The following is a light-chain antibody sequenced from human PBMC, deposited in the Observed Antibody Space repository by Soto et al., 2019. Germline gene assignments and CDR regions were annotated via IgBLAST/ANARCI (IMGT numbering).Light chain of an antibody. J-gene: IGLJ1*01. CDR1: SNDVGGYNY. V-gene: IGLV2-8*01. CDR2: EVS. CDR3: SSYAATNNYV. Sequence: SVLTQPPSASGSPGQSVAISFTGTSNDVGGYNYVASYQQHPGKAPKLIIYEVSKRPSDIPDRFSGSKSGNTASLAVSGLQAEDEADYYCSSYAATNNYVFGTGTKVTVL.